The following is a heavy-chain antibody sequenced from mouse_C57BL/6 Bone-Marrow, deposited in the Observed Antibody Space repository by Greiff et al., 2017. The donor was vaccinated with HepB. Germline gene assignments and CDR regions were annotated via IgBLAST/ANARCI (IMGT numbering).Heavy chain of an antibody. CDR3: ARSRGLRWYFDV. CDR1: GYTFTSYW. Sequence: QVQLQQPGTELVKPGASVKLSCTASGYTFTSYWMHWVKQRPGQGLEWIGNINPSNGGTNYNEKFKSKATLTVDKSSSTAYMQLSSLTSEDSAVYYCARSRGLRWYFDVWGTGTTVTVSS. D-gene: IGHD2-4*01. V-gene: IGHV1-53*01. J-gene: IGHJ1*03. CDR2: INPSNGGT.